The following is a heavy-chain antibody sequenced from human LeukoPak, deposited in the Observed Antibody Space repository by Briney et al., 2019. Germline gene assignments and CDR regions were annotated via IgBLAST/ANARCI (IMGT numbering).Heavy chain of an antibody. CDR2: VNHSGST. Sequence: SETLSLTCAVYGGSFSGYYWSWIRQPPGKGLEWIGEVNHSGSTNYNPSLKSRVTISVDTSKNQFSLKLSSVTAADTAVYYCAGAVYGDYALGGQGTLVTVSS. CDR3: AGAVYGDYAL. D-gene: IGHD4-17*01. CDR1: GGSFSGYY. V-gene: IGHV4-34*01. J-gene: IGHJ4*02.